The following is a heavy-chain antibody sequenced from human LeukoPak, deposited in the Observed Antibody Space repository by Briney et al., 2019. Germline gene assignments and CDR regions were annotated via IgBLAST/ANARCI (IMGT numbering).Heavy chain of an antibody. Sequence: PSETLSLTCTVSGGSISSYYWSWIRQPPGKGLEWIGYIYYSGSTNYNPSLKSRVTISVGTSKNQFSLKLSSVTAADTAVYYCARGRPNYDFWSGYRFDAFDIWGQGTMVTVSS. D-gene: IGHD3-3*01. CDR3: ARGRPNYDFWSGYRFDAFDI. V-gene: IGHV4-59*01. J-gene: IGHJ3*02. CDR1: GGSISSYY. CDR2: IYYSGST.